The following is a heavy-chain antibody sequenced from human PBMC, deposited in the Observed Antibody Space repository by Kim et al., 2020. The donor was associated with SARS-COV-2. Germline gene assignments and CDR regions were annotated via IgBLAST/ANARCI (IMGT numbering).Heavy chain of an antibody. CDR1: GGTFSSYA. CDR3: ASGVVGAEYGGGWYFDY. D-gene: IGHD1-26*01. CDR2: IIPILGIA. V-gene: IGHV1-69*04. J-gene: IGHJ4*02. Sequence: SVKVSCKASGGTFSSYAISWVRQAPGQGLEWMGRIIPILGIANYAQKFQGRVTITADKSTSTAYMELSSLRSEDTAVYYCASGVVGAEYGGGWYFDYWGQGTLVTVSS.